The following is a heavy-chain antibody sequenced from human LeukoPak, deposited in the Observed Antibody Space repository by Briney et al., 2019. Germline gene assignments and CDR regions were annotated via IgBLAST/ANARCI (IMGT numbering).Heavy chain of an antibody. CDR2: TYPGDSDT. Sequence: GESLKISCKGSGYSFTSYWIGWVRQMPGKGLEWMGITYPGDSDTRYSPSFQGQVTISADKSISTAYLQWSSLKASDTAMYYCARYSDYYDSSGHGYYFDYWGQGTLVTVSS. J-gene: IGHJ4*02. V-gene: IGHV5-51*01. CDR3: ARYSDYYDSSGHGYYFDY. D-gene: IGHD3-22*01. CDR1: GYSFTSYW.